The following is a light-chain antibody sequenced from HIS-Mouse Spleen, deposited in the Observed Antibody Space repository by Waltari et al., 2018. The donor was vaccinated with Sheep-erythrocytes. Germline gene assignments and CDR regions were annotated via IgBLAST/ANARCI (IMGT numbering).Light chain of an antibody. V-gene: IGKV1D-13*01. CDR1: KGISSA. Sequence: AIQLTQTPSSLSASVGDRGTITCRASKGISSALAWYQQKPGKAPKLLISDASSLESGVPSRFSGSGSGTDFYLTNSSLQPEDFATYYCEKLKNYPRPFGQGTKVEIK. CDR2: DAS. CDR3: EKLKNYPRP. J-gene: IGKJ1*01.